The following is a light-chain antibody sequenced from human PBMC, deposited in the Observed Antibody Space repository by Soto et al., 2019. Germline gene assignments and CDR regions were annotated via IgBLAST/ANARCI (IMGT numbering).Light chain of an antibody. CDR2: DVT. CDR3: SSYTSSSTPYV. Sequence: QSVLTQPASVSGSPGQSITISCTGTSSDVGGYNYVSWYQQHPVKAPKLMIYDVTNRPSGVSDRFSGSKSGNTASLTISGFQAVDEADYYCSSYTSSSTPYVFGTGTKVTVL. J-gene: IGLJ1*01. CDR1: SSDVGGYNY. V-gene: IGLV2-14*01.